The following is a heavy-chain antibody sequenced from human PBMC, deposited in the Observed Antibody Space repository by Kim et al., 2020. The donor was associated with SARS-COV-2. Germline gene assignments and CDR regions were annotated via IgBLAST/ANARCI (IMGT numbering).Heavy chain of an antibody. CDR3: ARETHCSGGSCYHYYYGMDV. Sequence: ASVKVSCKASGYTFTGYYMHWVRQAPGQGLEWMGWINPNSGGTNYAQKFQGWVTMTRDTSISTAYMELSRLRSDDTAVYYCARETHCSGGSCYHYYYGMDVWGQGTTVTVSS. V-gene: IGHV1-2*04. J-gene: IGHJ6*02. D-gene: IGHD2-15*01. CDR2: INPNSGGT. CDR1: GYTFTGYY.